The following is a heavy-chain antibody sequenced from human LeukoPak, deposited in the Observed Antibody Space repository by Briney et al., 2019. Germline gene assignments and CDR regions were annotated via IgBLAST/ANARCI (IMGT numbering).Heavy chain of an antibody. CDR2: INHSGST. J-gene: IGHJ4*02. V-gene: IGHV4-34*01. Sequence: SETLSLICAVYGGSFSGYYWSWIRQPPGKGLEWIGEINHSGSTNYNPSLKSRVTISVDTSKNQFSLKLSSVTAADTAVYYCARGTLQYYGSGSYYTRRQGYFDYWGQGTLVTVSS. D-gene: IGHD3-10*01. CDR1: GGSFSGYY. CDR3: ARGTLQYYGSGSYYTRRQGYFDY.